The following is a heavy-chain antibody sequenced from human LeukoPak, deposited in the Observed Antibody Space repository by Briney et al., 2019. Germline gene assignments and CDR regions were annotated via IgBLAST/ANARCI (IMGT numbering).Heavy chain of an antibody. J-gene: IGHJ4*02. D-gene: IGHD5-12*01. CDR3: ARQSGYDFYFDY. CDR2: IYYSGST. CDR1: GGSISSYY. V-gene: IGHV4-59*08. Sequence: NPSETLSLTCTVSGGSISSYYWSWIRQPPGKGLEWIGYIYYSGSTNYNPSLKSRVTITVDTSKNQFSLKLSSVTAADTAVYYCARQSGYDFYFDYWGQGTLVTVSS.